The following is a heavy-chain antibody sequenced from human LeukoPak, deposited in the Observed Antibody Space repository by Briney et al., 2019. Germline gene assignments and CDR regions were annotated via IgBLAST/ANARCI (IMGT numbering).Heavy chain of an antibody. D-gene: IGHD2-15*01. J-gene: IGHJ5*02. CDR2: ISPKSGGT. CDR1: GYSFTDYY. V-gene: IGHV1-2*02. Sequence: ASVKVSCKTSGYSFTDYYIHWVRQAPGQGFEWLGWISPKSGGTNYAQKFQDSVSLTRDTSIDTAYMELTSLRLDDTAIYYCARGVAANGRLDPWGQGTPITVSS. CDR3: ARGVAANGRLDP.